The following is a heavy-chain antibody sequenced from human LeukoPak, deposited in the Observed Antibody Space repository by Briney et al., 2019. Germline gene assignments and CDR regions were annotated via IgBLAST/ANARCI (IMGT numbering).Heavy chain of an antibody. D-gene: IGHD5-24*01. Sequence: SGGSLILSCSASGFTFSSYAMHWVRQAPGKGLEYVSAINNNGDKTYYADSVKGRFTITRDNSKNTLFLQMSSLRSEDTAVYYCVKRHNDNRNGYYQYWGQGTLVTVSS. V-gene: IGHV3-64D*06. CDR1: GFTFSSYA. CDR3: VKRHNDNRNGYYQY. CDR2: INNNGDKT. J-gene: IGHJ4*02.